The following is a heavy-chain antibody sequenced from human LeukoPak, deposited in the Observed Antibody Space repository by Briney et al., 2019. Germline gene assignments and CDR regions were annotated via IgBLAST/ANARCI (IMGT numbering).Heavy chain of an antibody. Sequence: GESLKISCKGSGYSFTSYWISWVRQMPGKGLEWMGRIDPSDSYTNYSPSFQGHVTISADKSINTAYLQWASLKASDTAMYYCSTARAYGSRSFDYWGQGTLVTVSS. CDR1: GYSFTSYW. D-gene: IGHD4-17*01. CDR2: IDPSDSYT. V-gene: IGHV5-10-1*01. CDR3: STARAYGSRSFDY. J-gene: IGHJ4*02.